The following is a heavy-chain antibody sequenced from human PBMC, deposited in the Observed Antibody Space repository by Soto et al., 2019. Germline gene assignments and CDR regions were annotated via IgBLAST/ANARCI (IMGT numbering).Heavy chain of an antibody. Sequence: SETLPLTCAVYGGSFSGYYWSWIRQPPGKGLEWIGEINHSGSTNYNPSXXXXXXXXXXXSKXQFSLMLRSVTAADTAVYYCATYYYDSSVYSYRYFQHWGQGTLVT. V-gene: IGHV4-34*01. D-gene: IGHD3-22*01. CDR2: INHSGST. CDR3: ATYYYDSSVYSYRYFQH. J-gene: IGHJ1*01. CDR1: GGSFSGYY.